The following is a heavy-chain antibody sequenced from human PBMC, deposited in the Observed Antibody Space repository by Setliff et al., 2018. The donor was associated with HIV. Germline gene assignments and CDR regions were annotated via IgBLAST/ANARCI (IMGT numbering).Heavy chain of an antibody. CDR1: GGSISSYY. Sequence: SETLSLTCTVSGGSISSYYWSWIRQPPGQGLEWIGYIYYSGSPNYNPSLTSRVTISVDTSKNQFSLKLSSVTAADTAVYYCARDHHYDILTGPYYYYMDVWGKGTTVTVSS. J-gene: IGHJ6*03. CDR2: IYYSGSP. D-gene: IGHD3-9*01. CDR3: ARDHHYDILTGPYYYYMDV. V-gene: IGHV4-59*01.